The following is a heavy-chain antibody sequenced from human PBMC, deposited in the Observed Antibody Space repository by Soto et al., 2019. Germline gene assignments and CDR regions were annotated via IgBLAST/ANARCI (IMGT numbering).Heavy chain of an antibody. V-gene: IGHV4-31*03. CDR1: GGSIASSGNF. Sequence: QVQLQESGPGLVKPSQTLSLTCTVSGGSIASSGNFWTWIRHHPGKGLEWLGYIVNSGTAYYTPSLKSRLSISIDTSKNHFSLSLTSLTAADTAVYFRARGDAGGWFLDSWGQGAQVIVSS. CDR3: ARGDAGGWFLDS. D-gene: IGHD6-19*01. J-gene: IGHJ4*02. CDR2: IVNSGTA.